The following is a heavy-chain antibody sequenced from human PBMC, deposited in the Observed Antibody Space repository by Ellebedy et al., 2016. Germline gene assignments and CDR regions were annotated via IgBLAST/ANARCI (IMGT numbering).Heavy chain of an antibody. J-gene: IGHJ6*02. V-gene: IGHV1-8*01. D-gene: IGHD3-22*01. CDR2: MNPNSGNT. Sequence: ASVKVSCXASGYTFTSYDINWVRQATGQGLEGMGWMNPNSGNTGYAQKFQGRVTMTRNTSISTAYMELSSLRSEDTAVYYCARGRKSRITMIVVVISKPYGMDVWGQGTTVTVSS. CDR1: GYTFTSYD. CDR3: ARGRKSRITMIVVVISKPYGMDV.